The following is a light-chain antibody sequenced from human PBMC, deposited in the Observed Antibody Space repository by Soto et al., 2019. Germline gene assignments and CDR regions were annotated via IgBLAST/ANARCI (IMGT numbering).Light chain of an antibody. Sequence: QSVLTQPASVSGSPGQSITISCTGTSSDVGGYNYVSWYQQLPGKAPKLMIYDVSDRPSGVSNRFSGSKSGNTASLTISGLQAEDEADYYCSSYTSSSLYVFGTGTKGTV. J-gene: IGLJ1*01. V-gene: IGLV2-14*01. CDR2: DVS. CDR3: SSYTSSSLYV. CDR1: SSDVGGYNY.